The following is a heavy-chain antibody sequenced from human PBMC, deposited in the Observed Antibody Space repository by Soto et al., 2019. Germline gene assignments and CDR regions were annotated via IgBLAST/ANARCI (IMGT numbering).Heavy chain of an antibody. V-gene: IGHV3-23*01. Sequence: GGSLRLSCAASGFAFSSCDMSWVRQAPGRGLEWVSVISGGGGSTYYADSVKGRFTISRDNSKNTLFLQMNSLRAEDTAIYYCAKARLALILMAPLPLGVWGQGTTVTVSS. CDR2: ISGGGGST. CDR3: AKARLALILMAPLPLGV. CDR1: GFAFSSCD. J-gene: IGHJ6*02. D-gene: IGHD2-8*01.